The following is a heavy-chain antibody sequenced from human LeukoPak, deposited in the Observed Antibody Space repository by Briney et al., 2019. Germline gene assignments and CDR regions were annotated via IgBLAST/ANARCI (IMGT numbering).Heavy chain of an antibody. Sequence: GGSLRLSSAASGFTCSDYYMSWIRQAPGKGLEWVSYISSSGSTIYCADSVKGRFTISRDNAKNSLYLQMNSLRAEDTAVYYCARDDQLEGWFDPWGQGTLVTVSS. J-gene: IGHJ5*02. V-gene: IGHV3-11*01. CDR3: ARDDQLEGWFDP. CDR1: GFTCSDYY. CDR2: ISSSGSTI. D-gene: IGHD2-2*01.